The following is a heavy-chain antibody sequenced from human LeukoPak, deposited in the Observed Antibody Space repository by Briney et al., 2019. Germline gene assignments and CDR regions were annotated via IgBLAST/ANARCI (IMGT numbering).Heavy chain of an antibody. V-gene: IGHV4-59*08. D-gene: IGHD4-17*01. CDR2: IYYSGTT. J-gene: IGHJ4*02. Sequence: SETLSLTCTVSGDSISSYYWSWIRQPPGKGLEWIGYIYYSGTTKFNPSLKSRVTISVDTSKNQLSLKLSSVTAADTAVYYCATFPYGDRAFDFWGQGALVTVSS. CDR3: ATFPYGDRAFDF. CDR1: GDSISSYY.